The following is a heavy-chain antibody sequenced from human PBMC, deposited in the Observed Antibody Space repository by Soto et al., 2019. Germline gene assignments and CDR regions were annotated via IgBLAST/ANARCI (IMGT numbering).Heavy chain of an antibody. D-gene: IGHD2-15*01. CDR1: GYSFTANS. Sequence: QVHLVQSGAEVKKPGASVKVSCKASGYSFTANSMHWVRQAPGQGLEWMGWINPNNGGTNYARKFQGWVTMTRDTSISTAYMDLTRLKSDDTAVYYYAIQRSGVVYWGQGTLVTVSS. V-gene: IGHV1-2*04. CDR3: AIQRSGVVY. CDR2: INPNNGGT. J-gene: IGHJ4*02.